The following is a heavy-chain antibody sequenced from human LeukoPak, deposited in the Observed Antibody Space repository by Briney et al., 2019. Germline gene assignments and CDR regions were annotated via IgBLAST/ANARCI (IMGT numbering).Heavy chain of an antibody. Sequence: PSETLSLTCAVYGGSFSGYYWSWIRQLPGEGLEWIGEINHSGDTKYNPSLKSRVTILVDTSKNQFSLKLTSVTAADTAVYFCARVAAPQRTYWYFDLWGRGALVPVSS. CDR3: ARVAAPQRTYWYFDL. V-gene: IGHV4-34*01. CDR2: INHSGDT. D-gene: IGHD6-6*01. J-gene: IGHJ2*01. CDR1: GGSFSGYY.